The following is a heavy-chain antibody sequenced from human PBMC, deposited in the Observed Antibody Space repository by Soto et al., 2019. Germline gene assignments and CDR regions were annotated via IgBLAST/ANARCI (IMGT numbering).Heavy chain of an antibody. Sequence: GASVKVSCKASGGTFSSYAISWVRQAPGQGLEWMGGIIPIFGTANYAQKFQGRVTITADESTSTAYMELSSLRSEDTAVYYCARPKAVSYSGYSTSWFDPWGQGTLVTVSS. D-gene: IGHD5-12*01. V-gene: IGHV1-69*13. CDR2: IIPIFGTA. CDR1: GGTFSSYA. J-gene: IGHJ5*02. CDR3: ARPKAVSYSGYSTSWFDP.